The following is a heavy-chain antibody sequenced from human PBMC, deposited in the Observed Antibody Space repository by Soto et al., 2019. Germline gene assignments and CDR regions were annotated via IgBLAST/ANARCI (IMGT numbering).Heavy chain of an antibody. Sequence: ASVKVSCKASGYTFTSYGISWVRQAPGQGLEWMGWISAYNGNTNYAQKLQGRVTMTTDTSTSTAYMELRSLRSDDTAVYYCASDCSSTSCYRSYYYYGMDVWGQGTTVTAP. CDR3: ASDCSSTSCYRSYYYYGMDV. CDR1: GYTFTSYG. D-gene: IGHD2-2*01. J-gene: IGHJ6*02. CDR2: ISAYNGNT. V-gene: IGHV1-18*01.